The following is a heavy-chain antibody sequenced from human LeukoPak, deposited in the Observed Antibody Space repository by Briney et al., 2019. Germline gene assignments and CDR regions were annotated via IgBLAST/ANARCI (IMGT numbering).Heavy chain of an antibody. D-gene: IGHD6-13*01. CDR3: ARDGFGLAAAVYATHYYYYYYMDV. J-gene: IGHJ6*03. CDR2: IYYSGST. V-gene: IGHV4-59*01. CDR1: GGSISSYY. Sequence: SETLSLTCTVSGGSISSYYWSWIRQPPGKGLEWIGYIYYSGSTNYNPSLKSRVTISVDTSKNQFSLKLSSVAAADTAVYYCARDGFGLAAAVYATHYYYYYYMDVWGKGTTVTVSS.